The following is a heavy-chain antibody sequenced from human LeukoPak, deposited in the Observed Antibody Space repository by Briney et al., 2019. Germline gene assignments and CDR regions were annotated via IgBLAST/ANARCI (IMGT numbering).Heavy chain of an antibody. J-gene: IGHJ1*01. CDR3: VIDNLDQSGWLGYFQH. V-gene: IGHV3-15*01. CDR2: IKSETDGGTT. CDR1: GFIFSKAW. Sequence: GGSLRLSCATSGFIFSKAWMSWVRQAPGKGLEWVGRIKSETDGGTTDYAAPVKGRFTISRDDSKNTLCLQMNSLKTEDTAVYYCVIDNLDQSGWLGYFQHWGQGTLVTVSS. D-gene: IGHD6-19*01.